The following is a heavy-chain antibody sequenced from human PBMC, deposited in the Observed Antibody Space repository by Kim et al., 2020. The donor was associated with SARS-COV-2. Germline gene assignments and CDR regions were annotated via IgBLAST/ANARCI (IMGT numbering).Heavy chain of an antibody. CDR3: ARGGGYDNYFDY. Sequence: KYSQKFQGRVTITRDTSASTADMELGSLRSEDTAVYYCARGGGYDNYFDYWGQGTLVTVSS. V-gene: IGHV1-3*01. D-gene: IGHD5-12*01. J-gene: IGHJ4*02.